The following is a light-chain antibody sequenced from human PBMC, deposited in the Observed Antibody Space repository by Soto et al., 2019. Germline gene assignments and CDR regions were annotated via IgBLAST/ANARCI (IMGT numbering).Light chain of an antibody. CDR1: QSVPGNY. CDR3: HQYTSPPWT. Sequence: EIVLTQSPGTLSLSPGERATLSCRASQSVPGNYLAWFQQKPGQAPRLLIYGASSRAPAIPDRFSGSGSGXXXXLTISRLEPEDFAVYYCHQYTSPPWTLGQGTRVETK. CDR2: GAS. J-gene: IGKJ1*01. V-gene: IGKV3-20*01.